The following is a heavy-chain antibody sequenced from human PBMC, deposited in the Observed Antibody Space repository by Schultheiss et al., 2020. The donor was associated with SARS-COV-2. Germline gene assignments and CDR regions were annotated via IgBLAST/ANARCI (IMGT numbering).Heavy chain of an antibody. CDR1: GFTFDDYA. J-gene: IGHJ4*02. CDR3: ARGARGGVWGSYRTDY. CDR2: INSDGSST. V-gene: IGHV3-74*01. Sequence: GGSLRLSCAASGFTFDDYAMHWVRQAPGKGLEWVSRINSDGSSTSYADSVKGRFTISRDNAKNSLYLQMNSLRAEDTAVYYCARGARGGVWGSYRTDYWGQGTLVTVSS. D-gene: IGHD3-16*02.